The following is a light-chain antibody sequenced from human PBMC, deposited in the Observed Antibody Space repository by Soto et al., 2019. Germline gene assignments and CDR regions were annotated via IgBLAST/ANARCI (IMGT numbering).Light chain of an antibody. CDR2: AAS. J-gene: IGKJ2*01. Sequence: DIQMTQSPSSLSASVGDRVTITCRASQSISNFLNWYQQKPGKAHKLLISAASSLQSGVPSRFSGSGSGTDFTLTSSSLHPADFATYSCQQSYSTPNTFGQGTKLEIK. CDR3: QQSYSTPNT. CDR1: QSISNF. V-gene: IGKV1-39*01.